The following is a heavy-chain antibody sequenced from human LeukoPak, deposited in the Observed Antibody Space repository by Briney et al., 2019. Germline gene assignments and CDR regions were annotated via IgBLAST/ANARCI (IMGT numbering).Heavy chain of an antibody. J-gene: IGHJ2*01. CDR2: IYHSGST. CDR3: ARGRGGRGGILTGYLTKYWYFDL. V-gene: IGHV4-30-2*01. D-gene: IGHD3-9*01. Sequence: SETLSLTCTVSGGSISSGGYSWSWIRQPPGKGLEWIGYIYHSGSTYYNPSLKSRVTISVDRSKNQFSLKLSSVTAADTAVYYCARGRGGRGGILTGYLTKYWYFDLWGRGTLVTVSS. CDR1: GGSISSGGYS.